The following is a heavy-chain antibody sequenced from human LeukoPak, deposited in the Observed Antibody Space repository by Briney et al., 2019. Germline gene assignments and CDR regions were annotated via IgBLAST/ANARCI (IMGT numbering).Heavy chain of an antibody. D-gene: IGHD3-3*01. CDR3: AKISDFLEWLVPYYFDY. V-gene: IGHV3-23*01. Sequence: GGSLRLSCAASGFTFSSYWMSWVRQAPGKGLEWVSAISGSGGSTYYADSVKGRFTISRDNSKNTLYLQMNSLRAEDTAVYYCAKISDFLEWLVPYYFDYWGQGTLVTVSS. CDR2: ISGSGGST. J-gene: IGHJ4*02. CDR1: GFTFSSYW.